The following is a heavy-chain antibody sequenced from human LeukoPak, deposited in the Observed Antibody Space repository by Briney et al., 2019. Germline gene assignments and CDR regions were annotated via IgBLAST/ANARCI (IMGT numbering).Heavy chain of an antibody. Sequence: ASVKVSCKASGYTFTSYDINWVRQATGQGLEWMGWMNPNSGNTGYAQKFQGRVTMTRNTSISTAYMELSSLRSEDTAVYYCARRLSSSGWYASFSDYYYGMDVWGQGTTVTVSS. CDR2: MNPNSGNT. CDR3: ARRLSSSGWYASFSDYYYGMDV. V-gene: IGHV1-8*01. D-gene: IGHD6-19*01. CDR1: GYTFTSYD. J-gene: IGHJ6*02.